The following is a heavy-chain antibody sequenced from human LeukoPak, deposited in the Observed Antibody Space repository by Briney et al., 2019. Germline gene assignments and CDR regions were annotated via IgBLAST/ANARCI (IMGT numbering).Heavy chain of an antibody. CDR3: ARGATGKALWFGELLYYFDY. Sequence: GGSLRLSCAASGFTFSNYGMSWVRQAPGKGLEWVSGMSGSGGSTYYADSVKGRFTISRDNSKNTLYLQMNSLRAEDTAVYYCARGATGKALWFGELLYYFDYWGQGTLVTVSS. D-gene: IGHD3-10*01. CDR1: GFTFSNYG. V-gene: IGHV3-23*01. CDR2: MSGSGGST. J-gene: IGHJ4*02.